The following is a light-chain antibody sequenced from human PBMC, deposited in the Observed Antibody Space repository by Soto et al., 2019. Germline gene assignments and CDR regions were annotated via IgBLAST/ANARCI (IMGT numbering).Light chain of an antibody. J-gene: IGKJ5*01. CDR2: GAS. Sequence: EIVMTQSPATLSVSPGERATLSCRPSQSVSSNLAWYQQKPGQAPRLLVYGASTRATIIPARFSGSRSGTEFTLTISSLQSEDFAVYYCQQYNTWPPTFGQGTRLEIK. CDR1: QSVSSN. CDR3: QQYNTWPPT. V-gene: IGKV3-15*01.